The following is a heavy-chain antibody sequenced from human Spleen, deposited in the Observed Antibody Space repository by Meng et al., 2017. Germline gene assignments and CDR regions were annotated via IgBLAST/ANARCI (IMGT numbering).Heavy chain of an antibody. J-gene: IGHJ4*02. CDR2: VYSAGNS. CDR3: ASSNCDGDCYLDY. CDR1: GFTINKKY. V-gene: IGHV3-53*01. D-gene: IGHD2-21*02. Sequence: GGSLRLSCAASGFTINKKYMAWVRQAPGKGLEWVSVVYSAGNSYYTDSVRGRFTIYRDSSRNTLSLQMNSLRADDTAVYYCASSNCDGDCYLDYWGQGLLVTVSS.